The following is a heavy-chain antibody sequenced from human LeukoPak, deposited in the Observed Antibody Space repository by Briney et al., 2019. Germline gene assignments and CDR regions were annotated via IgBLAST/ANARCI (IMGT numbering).Heavy chain of an antibody. Sequence: SETLSLTCTVSGYSISSGYYWGWIRQPPGKGLEWIGSIYHSGSTYYNPSLKSRVTISVDTSKNQFSLKLSSVTAADTAVYYCARATLGSYDGFDYWGQGTLVTVSS. J-gene: IGHJ4*02. V-gene: IGHV4-38-2*02. CDR2: IYHSGST. CDR1: GYSISSGYY. D-gene: IGHD3-16*01. CDR3: ARATLGSYDGFDY.